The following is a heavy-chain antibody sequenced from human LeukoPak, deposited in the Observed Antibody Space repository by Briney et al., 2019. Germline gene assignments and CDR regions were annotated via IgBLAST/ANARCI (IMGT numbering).Heavy chain of an antibody. CDR1: GFTFSSYE. CDR2: ISSSGSTI. CDR3: ARADYYYYMDV. J-gene: IGHJ6*03. V-gene: IGHV3-48*03. Sequence: GGSLRLSCAASGFTFSSYEMNWVRQAPGKGLEWVSYISSSGSTIYYADSVKGRFTISGDNAKNSLYLQMNSLRAEDTAVYYCARADYYYYMDVWGKGTTVTVSS.